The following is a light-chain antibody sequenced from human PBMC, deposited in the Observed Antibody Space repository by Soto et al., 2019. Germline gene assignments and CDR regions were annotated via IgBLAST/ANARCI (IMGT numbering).Light chain of an antibody. J-gene: IGKJ4*01. CDR2: GAS. V-gene: IGKV3-15*01. CDR3: QQNNNWPPLT. Sequence: EIVMTQSPATLSVSPGERATLSCRASERVSSILAWYQQKPGQAPRLLIYGASTRATGIPARFSGSGSGTEFTLTISSLQSEDFAVYYCQQNNNWPPLTFGGGTKVEI. CDR1: ERVSSI.